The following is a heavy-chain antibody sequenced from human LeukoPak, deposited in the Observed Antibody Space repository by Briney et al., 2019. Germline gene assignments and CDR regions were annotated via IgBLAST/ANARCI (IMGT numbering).Heavy chain of an antibody. V-gene: IGHV4-34*01. CDR3: ARGTQQLYDWFDP. Sequence: SETLSLTCTVYGGSFSVYYWNWIRQPPGKGLEWIGEIIHSGSTNYNPSPKSRVTISVDTSKNQFSLKLSSVTAADTAVYFCARGTQQLYDWFDPWGQGTLVTVSS. J-gene: IGHJ5*02. D-gene: IGHD6-13*01. CDR1: GGSFSVYY. CDR2: IIHSGST.